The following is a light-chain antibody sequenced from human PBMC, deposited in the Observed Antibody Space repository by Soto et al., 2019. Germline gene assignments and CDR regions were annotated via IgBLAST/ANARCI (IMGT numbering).Light chain of an antibody. J-gene: IGLJ1*01. CDR3: SSYTTVNTLVS. Sequence: QSAVTQPASVSGSPGQSITISCTGTSSDIGNYNYVSWYQQHPGKAPKLIIYEVNNRPSGVSNRFSGSKSDNTASLTISGLQAEDEADYYCSSYTTVNTLVSFGTGTKLTVL. CDR1: SSDIGNYNY. V-gene: IGLV2-14*01. CDR2: EVN.